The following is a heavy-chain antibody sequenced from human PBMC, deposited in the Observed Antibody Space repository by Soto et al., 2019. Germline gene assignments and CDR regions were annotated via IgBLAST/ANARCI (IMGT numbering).Heavy chain of an antibody. Sequence: QVQLQESGPGLVKPSQTLSLTCTVSGGSISSGGYYWSWIRQHPGKGLEWIGYIYYSGSTYYNPSLKGRVTITVDTSKNQFSLKLSSVAAADTAGYYWARVADSRSWPRGSPFHYYGMDVWGQGTTVTVSS. D-gene: IGHD6-13*01. J-gene: IGHJ6*02. V-gene: IGHV4-31*03. CDR3: ARVADSRSWPRGSPFHYYGMDV. CDR1: GGSISSGGYY. CDR2: IYYSGST.